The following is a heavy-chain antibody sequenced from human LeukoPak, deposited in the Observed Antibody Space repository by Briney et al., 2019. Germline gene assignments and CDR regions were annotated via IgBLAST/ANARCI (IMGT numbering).Heavy chain of an antibody. D-gene: IGHD3-16*01. CDR2: ISGSGTST. CDR3: VRGWGSNVYASAFDV. CDR1: GFTFSNYA. V-gene: IGHV3-23*01. J-gene: IGHJ3*01. Sequence: HPGGSLRLSCAASGFTFSNYAMTWVRQAPGKGLEWVSAISGSGTSTYYADSVKGRFTISGDNSKNTLYLQMSDLRAEDTAVYFCVRGWGSNVYASAFDVWGQGTMVTVSS.